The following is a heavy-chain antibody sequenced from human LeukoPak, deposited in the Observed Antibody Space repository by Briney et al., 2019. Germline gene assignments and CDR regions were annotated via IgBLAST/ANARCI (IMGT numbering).Heavy chain of an antibody. D-gene: IGHD3-22*01. CDR3: AKDRSGLNYYDSSDY. CDR1: GFTFSSYA. Sequence: GGSLRLSCAASGFTFSSYAMSWVRQAPGKGLEWVSAISGSGGSTYYADSVKGRFTISRDNSKNTLYLQMNSLRAEDTAVYYCAKDRSGLNYYDSSDYWGQGTLVTVSS. V-gene: IGHV3-23*01. CDR2: ISGSGGST. J-gene: IGHJ4*02.